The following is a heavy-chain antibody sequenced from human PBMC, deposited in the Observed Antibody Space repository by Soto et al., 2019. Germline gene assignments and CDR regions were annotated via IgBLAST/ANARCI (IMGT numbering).Heavy chain of an antibody. Sequence: EVQLVESGGGLVQPGGSLRLSCAASGFTFSTYWMTWVRQAPGKGLEWVANIQEDGSDKNYVDSVKGRFTISRDNAKNSLYLQMNSLRVEDTALYYCARGGSESDYWGQGTLVIVSS. CDR3: ARGGSESDY. V-gene: IGHV3-7*01. CDR2: IQEDGSDK. CDR1: GFTFSTYW. J-gene: IGHJ4*02.